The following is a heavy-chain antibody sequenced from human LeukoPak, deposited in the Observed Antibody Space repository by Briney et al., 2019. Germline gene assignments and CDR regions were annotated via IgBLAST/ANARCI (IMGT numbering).Heavy chain of an antibody. D-gene: IGHD3-3*01. J-gene: IGHJ4*02. V-gene: IGHV1-24*01. Sequence: ASVKVSCKVSGYTLTELAMHWVRQAPGKGLEWMGGFDPEDGETIYAQKFQGRVTMTRDTSTSTVYMELSSLRSEDTAVYYCARDSLYDFWSGYYEGFDYWGQGTLVTVSS. CDR1: GYTLTELA. CDR3: ARDSLYDFWSGYYEGFDY. CDR2: FDPEDGET.